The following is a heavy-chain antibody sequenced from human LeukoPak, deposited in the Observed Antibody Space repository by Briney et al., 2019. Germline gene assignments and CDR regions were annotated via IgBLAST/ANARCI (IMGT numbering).Heavy chain of an antibody. CDR1: GYTFISYG. D-gene: IGHD5-12*01. Sequence: ASVKVSFKASGYTFISYGIAWVRQAPGQGREGMGWISVYNGNTNYAQKLQGRVSMTTDTSTTTAYMELRSLTSDDTALYYCARSSLGTITAGPFDYWGQGTLVTVSS. CDR3: ARSSLGTITAGPFDY. CDR2: ISVYNGNT. J-gene: IGHJ4*02. V-gene: IGHV1-18*01.